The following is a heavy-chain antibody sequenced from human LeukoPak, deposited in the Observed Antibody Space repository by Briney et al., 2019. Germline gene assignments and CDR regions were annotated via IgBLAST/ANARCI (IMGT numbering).Heavy chain of an antibody. CDR1: GFTFSSYS. J-gene: IGHJ4*02. Sequence: PGGSLRLSCAASGFTFSSYSMNWVRQAPGKGLEWVSSISSSSSYMYYADSVKGRFTISRDNAKNSLYLQMNSLRAEDTAVYYCARDTAVAGGFDYWGQGTLVTVSS. CDR2: ISSSSSYM. D-gene: IGHD6-19*01. CDR3: ARDTAVAGGFDY. V-gene: IGHV3-21*01.